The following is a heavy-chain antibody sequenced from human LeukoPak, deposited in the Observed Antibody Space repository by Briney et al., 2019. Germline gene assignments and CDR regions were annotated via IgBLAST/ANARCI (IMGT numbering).Heavy chain of an antibody. V-gene: IGHV1-18*01. D-gene: IGHD2-2*01. CDR3: ARDIVVVPRYYYYAMDV. CDR1: GYTFTSYG. J-gene: IGHJ6*02. Sequence: ASVKVSCKASGYTFTSYGTSWVRQAPGQGLEWMGWISAYNGNTNYAQKLQGRVTMTTDTSTSTAYMELRSLRSDDTAVYYCARDIVVVPRYYYYAMDVWGQGTTVTVSS. CDR2: ISAYNGNT.